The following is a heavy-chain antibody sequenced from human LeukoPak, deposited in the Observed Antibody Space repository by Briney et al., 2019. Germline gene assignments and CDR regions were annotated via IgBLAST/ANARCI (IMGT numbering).Heavy chain of an antibody. Sequence: ASXKVSCKVSGYTLTELSMHWVRQAPGKGLEWMGGFDPEDGETIYAQKFQGRVTMTEDTSTDTAYMELSSLRSEDTAVYYCATGLRGENWFDPWGQGTLVTVSS. CDR3: ATGLRGENWFDP. D-gene: IGHD3-10*01. J-gene: IGHJ5*02. V-gene: IGHV1-24*01. CDR1: GYTLTELS. CDR2: FDPEDGET.